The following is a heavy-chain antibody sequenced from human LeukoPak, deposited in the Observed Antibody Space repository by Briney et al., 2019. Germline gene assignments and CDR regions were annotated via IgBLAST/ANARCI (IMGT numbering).Heavy chain of an antibody. Sequence: GGSLRLSCAASGFTFSSYAMSWVRQAPGKGLEWVSAISGSGGSTYYADSVKGRFTISRDSSKNTLYLQMNSLRAEDTAVYYCASYSGSFRFDYWGQGTLVTVSS. J-gene: IGHJ4*02. CDR2: ISGSGGST. CDR1: GFTFSSYA. V-gene: IGHV3-23*01. CDR3: ASYSGSFRFDY. D-gene: IGHD1-26*01.